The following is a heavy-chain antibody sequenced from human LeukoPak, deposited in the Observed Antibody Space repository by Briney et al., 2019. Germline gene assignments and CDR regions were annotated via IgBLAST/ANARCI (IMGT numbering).Heavy chain of an antibody. CDR3: TREETGITCPGAN. Sequence: ASVKVSCEASGYTFTDYYMHWVRQAPEQGLEWMGWFNPKSGGTKYAQKFQGRVTMTWDTSSNTAYMELSRLSSEDTAVYYFTREETGITCPGANWGQGTLVTVSS. CDR2: FNPKSGGT. J-gene: IGHJ4*02. D-gene: IGHD1-14*01. CDR1: GYTFTDYY. V-gene: IGHV1-2*02.